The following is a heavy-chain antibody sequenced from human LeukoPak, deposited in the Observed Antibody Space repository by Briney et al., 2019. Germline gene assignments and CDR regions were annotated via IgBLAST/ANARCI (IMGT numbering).Heavy chain of an antibody. D-gene: IGHD2/OR15-2a*01. CDR3: ARRITVFYWFDP. CDR2: INHSGST. CDR1: GRSFSEYY. J-gene: IGHJ5*02. Sequence: SETLSLTCAVYGRSFSEYYWSWIRQPPGKGLEWIGEINHSGSTNYNPSLKSRVTISLDTSKNQFSLKLSSVTAADTAVYYCARRITVFYWFDPWDQGTLVTVSS. V-gene: IGHV4-34*01.